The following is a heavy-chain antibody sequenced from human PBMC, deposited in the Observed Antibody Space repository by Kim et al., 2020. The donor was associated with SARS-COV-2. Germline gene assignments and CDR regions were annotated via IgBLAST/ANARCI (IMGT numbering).Heavy chain of an antibody. V-gene: IGHV4-59*01. CDR2: IYYSGST. Sequence: SETLSLTCTVSGGSIRSYYWSWIRQPPGKRLEWIGYIYYSGSTNYNPSLKSRVTISLDTSKNQFSLRLSSVTAADTAVYYCARDQYYDSGGYLDAFDIWGQGTMVTVSS. CDR1: GGSIRSYY. D-gene: IGHD3-22*01. CDR3: ARDQYYDSGGYLDAFDI. J-gene: IGHJ3*02.